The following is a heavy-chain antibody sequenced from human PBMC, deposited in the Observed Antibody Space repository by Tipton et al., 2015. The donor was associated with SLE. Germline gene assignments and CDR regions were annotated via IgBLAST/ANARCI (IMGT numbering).Heavy chain of an antibody. J-gene: IGHJ4*02. D-gene: IGHD2-2*01. CDR3: ARVYCSSTSCLFDY. CDR1: GGSINTYY. Sequence: TLSLTCTVSGGSINTYYWSWVRQPPGKGLEWVGYIPYSGSTNYNPSLKRRVTISLDTSKNQFSLKLSSVTAADTAMYYCARVYCSSTSCLFDYWGQGTLVTVSS. V-gene: IGHV4-59*12. CDR2: IPYSGST.